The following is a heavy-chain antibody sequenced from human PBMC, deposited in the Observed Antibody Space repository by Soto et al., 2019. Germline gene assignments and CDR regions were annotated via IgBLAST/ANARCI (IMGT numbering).Heavy chain of an antibody. CDR1: GGSFSGYY. V-gene: IGHV4-34*01. D-gene: IGHD3-3*01. J-gene: IGHJ6*03. CDR3: ARGGEPTVFGVIVIRTENYYYMDV. Sequence: PSETLSLTCAVYGGSFSGYYWSWIRQPPGKGLKWIGEINHSGSTNYNPSLKSRVTISVDTSKNQFSLKLTSVTAADTAVYYCARGGEPTVFGVIVIRTENYYYMDVWGRGTTVTVSS. CDR2: INHSGST.